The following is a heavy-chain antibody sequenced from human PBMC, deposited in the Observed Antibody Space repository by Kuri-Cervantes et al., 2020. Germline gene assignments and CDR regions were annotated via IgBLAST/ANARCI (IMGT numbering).Heavy chain of an antibody. V-gene: IGHV3-15*01. Sequence: GGSLRLSCAVSGGSISSSNWWSWVRQPPGKGLEWVGRIKSKTDGGTTDYAAPVKGRFTISRDDSKNTLYLQMNSLKTEDTAVYYCTTGTLYSSSKFLNYWGQGTLVTVSS. D-gene: IGHD6-13*01. CDR3: TTGTLYSSSKFLNY. J-gene: IGHJ4*02. CDR2: IKSKTDGGTT. CDR1: GGSISSSNW.